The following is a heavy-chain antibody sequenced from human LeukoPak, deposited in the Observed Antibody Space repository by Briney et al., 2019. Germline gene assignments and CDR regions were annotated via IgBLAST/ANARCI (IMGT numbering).Heavy chain of an antibody. CDR3: AREMTTVPYNWFDP. V-gene: IGHV4-59*12. CDR1: GGSMKNYY. Sequence: SETLSLTCTVSGGSMKNYYWSWIRQPPGKGLEWIGYIYYSGSTNYNPSLKSRVTISVDTSKNQFSLKLSSVTAADTAVYYCAREMTTVPYNWFDPWGQGTLVTVSS. D-gene: IGHD4-11*01. CDR2: IYYSGST. J-gene: IGHJ5*02.